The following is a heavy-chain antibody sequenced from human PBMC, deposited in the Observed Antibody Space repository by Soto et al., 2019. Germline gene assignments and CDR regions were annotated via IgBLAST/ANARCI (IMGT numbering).Heavy chain of an antibody. D-gene: IGHD2-2*01. CDR3: ARVERTLSTPFAYGMDV. CDR1: GGSINSGGYS. V-gene: IGHV4-30-2*01. CDR2: IYHTGNT. Sequence: QLQLQESGSGLVKPSQTLSLTCTVSGGSINSGGYSWIWIRQPPGKGLEWFGYIYHTGNTFYNPSLQSRVTISVDQSKNQFSLSLGSVTAADTAMYYCARVERTLSTPFAYGMDVWGQGTTVTVSS. J-gene: IGHJ6*02.